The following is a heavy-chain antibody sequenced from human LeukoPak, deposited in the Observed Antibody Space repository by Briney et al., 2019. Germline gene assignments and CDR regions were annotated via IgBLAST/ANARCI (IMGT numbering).Heavy chain of an antibody. CDR2: ISGSGYTT. Sequence: GGTLRLSCEASGFTFNSYGMSWVRQAPGKGLEWVSAISGSGYTTYYADSVKGRFTISRDNSENTLYLQMNSLRAEDTAVYYCAKEKEPYYYDRYRSGLDYWGQGTLVTVSS. J-gene: IGHJ4*02. CDR1: GFTFNSYG. V-gene: IGHV3-23*01. CDR3: AKEKEPYYYDRYRSGLDY. D-gene: IGHD3-22*01.